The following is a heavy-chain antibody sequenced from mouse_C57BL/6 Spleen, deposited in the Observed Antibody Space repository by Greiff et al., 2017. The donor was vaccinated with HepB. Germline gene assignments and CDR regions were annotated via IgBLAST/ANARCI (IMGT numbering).Heavy chain of an antibody. CDR2: IDPSDSYT. CDR3: ERLDISGDDAMDY. CDR1: GYTFTSYW. Sequence: QVQLQQPGAELVMPGASVKLSCKASGYTFTSYWMHWVKQRPGQGLEWIGEIDPSDSYTNYNQKFKGKSKLTVDKSSSTAYMQLSSLTSEDSAVYYCERLDISGDDAMDYWGQGTSVTVSS. J-gene: IGHJ4*01. D-gene: IGHD3-2*02. V-gene: IGHV1-69*01.